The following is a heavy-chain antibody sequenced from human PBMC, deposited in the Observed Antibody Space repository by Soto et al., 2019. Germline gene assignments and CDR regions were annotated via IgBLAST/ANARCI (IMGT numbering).Heavy chain of an antibody. V-gene: IGHV1-69*13. D-gene: IGHD3-9*01. Sequence: SVKVSFKASGGTFSSYAISWVRQAPGQGLEWMGGIIPIFGTANYAQKFQGRVTITADESTSTAYMELSSLRSEDTAVYYCARDYYDILTGYLLFGMDVWGQGTTVTVSS. CDR2: IIPIFGTA. CDR3: ARDYYDILTGYLLFGMDV. CDR1: GGTFSSYA. J-gene: IGHJ6*02.